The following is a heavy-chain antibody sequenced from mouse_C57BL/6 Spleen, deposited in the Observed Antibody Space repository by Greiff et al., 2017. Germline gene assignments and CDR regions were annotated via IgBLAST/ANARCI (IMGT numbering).Heavy chain of an antibody. D-gene: IGHD1-1*01. V-gene: IGHV1-64*01. CDR1: GYTFTSYW. J-gene: IGHJ3*01. Sequence: QVQLKQPGAELVKPGASVKLSCKASGYTFTSYWMHWVKQRPGQGLEWIGMIHPNSGSTNYNEKFKSKATLTVDKSSSTAYMQLSSLTSEDSAVYYCARYGSSLSWFAYWGQGTLVTVSA. CDR3: ARYGSSLSWFAY. CDR2: IHPNSGST.